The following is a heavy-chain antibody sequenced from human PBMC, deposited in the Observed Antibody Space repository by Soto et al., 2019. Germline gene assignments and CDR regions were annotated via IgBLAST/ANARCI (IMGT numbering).Heavy chain of an antibody. CDR1: GGSISSSSYY. J-gene: IGHJ4*02. CDR2: IYYSGST. CDR3: ARLPSSRMVYHFDY. V-gene: IGHV4-39*01. D-gene: IGHD2-8*01. Sequence: SETLSLTCTVSGGSISSSSYYWGWIRQPPGKGLEWIGSIYYSGSTYYNPSLKSRVTISVDTSKNQFSLKLSSVTAADTAVYYCARLPSSRMVYHFDYWGQGTLVTVSS.